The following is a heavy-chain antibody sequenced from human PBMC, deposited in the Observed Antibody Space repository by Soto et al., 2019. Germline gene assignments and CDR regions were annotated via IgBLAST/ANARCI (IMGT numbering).Heavy chain of an antibody. Sequence: SETLSLTCAVSGGSISGGGFSWSWIRHSPGRGLECIGYIFYTGSTYYNPSLKSRVTISVDRSKNQFSLRLTSVTAADTAVYYCARATFIRKGYYDATDYYYFDYWGQGALVTVSS. V-gene: IGHV4-30-2*06. CDR3: ARATFIRKGYYDATDYYYFDY. J-gene: IGHJ4*02. D-gene: IGHD3-22*01. CDR1: GGSISGGGFS. CDR2: IFYTGST.